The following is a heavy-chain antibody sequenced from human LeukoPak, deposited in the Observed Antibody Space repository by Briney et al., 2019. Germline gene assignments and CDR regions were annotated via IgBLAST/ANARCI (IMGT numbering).Heavy chain of an antibody. D-gene: IGHD6-19*01. CDR3: AKESSPGIAVAGTDAFDI. Sequence: PGRSLRLSCAASGFTFSSYGMHWVRQAPGKGLEWVAVISYDGSNKYYADSVKGRFTISRDNSKNTLYLQMNSLRAEDTAVYYCAKESSPGIAVAGTDAFDIWGQGTMVTVSS. J-gene: IGHJ3*02. CDR2: ISYDGSNK. CDR1: GFTFSSYG. V-gene: IGHV3-30*18.